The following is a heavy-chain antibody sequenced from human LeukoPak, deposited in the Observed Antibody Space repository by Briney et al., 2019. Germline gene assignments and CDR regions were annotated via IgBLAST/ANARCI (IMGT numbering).Heavy chain of an antibody. J-gene: IGHJ4*02. Sequence: GGSLRLSCAASGFTFSSYAMTWVRQPPGKGLEGVSSITGSTGSTYYADSVKGRFTISRDNSKNTLHLQMNSLRAEDTAVYYCAKRYSGSSGLYNFDYWGQGTLVTVSS. CDR1: GFTFSSYA. D-gene: IGHD1-26*01. CDR2: ITGSTGST. CDR3: AKRYSGSSGLYNFDY. V-gene: IGHV3-23*01.